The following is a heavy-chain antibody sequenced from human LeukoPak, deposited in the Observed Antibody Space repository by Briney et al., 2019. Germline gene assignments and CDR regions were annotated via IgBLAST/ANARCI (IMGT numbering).Heavy chain of an antibody. J-gene: IGHJ4*02. CDR1: GGSISSYY. Sequence: SETLSLTCTVSGGSISSYYWSWIRQPPGKGLEWIGYIYYSGSTNYNPSLKSRVTISVDTSKNQFSLKLSSVTAAGTAVYYCAAGYGSGSYYFDYWGQGTLVTVSS. D-gene: IGHD3-10*01. V-gene: IGHV4-59*08. CDR3: AAGYGSGSYYFDY. CDR2: IYYSGST.